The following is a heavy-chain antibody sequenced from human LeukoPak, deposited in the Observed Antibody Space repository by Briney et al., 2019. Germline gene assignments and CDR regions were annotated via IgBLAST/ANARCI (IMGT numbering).Heavy chain of an antibody. Sequence: GKSLKLSCTTSGFTFTTFAMSWVRQAPGQGLEWVSTISRSSDTYYADPVKGRFTISRDNSKNTLYLQINSLRVEDTAVYYCAKGIVPGIGVAADYWGQGTLVPVSS. CDR3: AKGIVPGIGVAADY. CDR1: GFTFTTFA. J-gene: IGHJ4*02. V-gene: IGHV3-23*01. CDR2: ISRSSDT. D-gene: IGHD6-19*01.